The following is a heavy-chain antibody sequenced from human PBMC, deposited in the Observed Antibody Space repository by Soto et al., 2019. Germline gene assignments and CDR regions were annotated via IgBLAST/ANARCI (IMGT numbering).Heavy chain of an antibody. CDR3: ARFLGTIAARPGYYGVEV. CDR1: GFTFSSYW. Sequence: PGGSLRLSCAASGFTFSSYWMHWVRQAPGKGLVWVSRINTDGTTTTYADSLKGRFTISRDNAKNTLYLQMNSLRAEDTAVYYCARFLGTIAARPGYYGVEVWGQGTTVTVS. D-gene: IGHD6-6*01. CDR2: INTDGTTT. V-gene: IGHV3-74*01. J-gene: IGHJ6*02.